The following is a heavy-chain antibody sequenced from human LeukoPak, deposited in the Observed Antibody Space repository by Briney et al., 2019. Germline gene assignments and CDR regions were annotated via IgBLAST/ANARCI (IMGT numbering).Heavy chain of an antibody. Sequence: RTSETLSLTCTVSGGSISSRSYYWGWIRQPPGKGLEWIGIIYYSGSTYSNPSLRSRVTISVDTSKNQFSLKLSSVTAADTAVYYCASFYCSGGSCYQYYYYYYMDVWGKGTTVTISS. CDR1: GGSISSRSYY. CDR2: IYYSGST. D-gene: IGHD2-15*01. CDR3: ASFYCSGGSCYQYYYYYYMDV. V-gene: IGHV4-39*01. J-gene: IGHJ6*03.